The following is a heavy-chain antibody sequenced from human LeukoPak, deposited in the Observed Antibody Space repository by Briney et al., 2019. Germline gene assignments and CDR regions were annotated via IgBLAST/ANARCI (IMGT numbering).Heavy chain of an antibody. V-gene: IGHV3-23*01. CDR1: GFTFSSHA. D-gene: IGHD4-17*01. J-gene: IGHJ4*02. Sequence: GGSLRLSCAASGFTFSSHAMNWVRQAPGRGLEWVSTISASGESTYYADSVKGRFTISRDNSKNTLYLQMNSLRAEDTALYSCAKAPGGAYGFFDYWGQGALVIVSS. CDR3: AKAPGGAYGFFDY. CDR2: ISASGEST.